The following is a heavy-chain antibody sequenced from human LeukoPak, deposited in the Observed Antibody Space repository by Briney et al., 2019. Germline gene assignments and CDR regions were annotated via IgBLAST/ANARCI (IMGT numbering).Heavy chain of an antibody. CDR1: GYTFTGYY. V-gene: IGHV1-2*02. J-gene: IGHJ5*02. Sequence: ASVKVSCKASGYTFTGYYMHWVRQAPGQGLEWMGWINPNSGGTNYAQKFQGRVTMTRDTSISTAYMELSRLTSDDTAVYYCARGDILTGYYPADNWFDPWGQGTLVTVSS. D-gene: IGHD3-9*01. CDR3: ARGDILTGYYPADNWFDP. CDR2: INPNSGGT.